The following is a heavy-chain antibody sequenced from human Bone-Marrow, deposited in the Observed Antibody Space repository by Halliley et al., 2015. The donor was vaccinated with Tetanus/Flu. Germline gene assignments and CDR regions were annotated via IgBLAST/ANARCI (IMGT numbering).Heavy chain of an antibody. Sequence: EWASSIGRSGNIFYADSVKGRFTISRDNAKNSLDLQMDSLRAEDTAVYYCARGRQWLEYFDYWGQGTLVTVSS. CDR3: ARGRQWLEYFDY. D-gene: IGHD3-22*01. V-gene: IGHV3-21*01. J-gene: IGHJ4*02. CDR2: IGRSGNI.